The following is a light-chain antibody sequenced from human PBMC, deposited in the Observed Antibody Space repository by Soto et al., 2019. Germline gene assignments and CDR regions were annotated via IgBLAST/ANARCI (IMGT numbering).Light chain of an antibody. CDR3: SSHGGSGV. Sequence: QSALTQPPSASGSPGQSGAISCTGTSSDVGGYNYVSWYQQHPGKAPKLIIYEVVKRPSGVPDRFSGSKSGNTASLTVSGLQPEDEADYYCSSHGGSGVFGGGTKLTVL. V-gene: IGLV2-8*01. CDR2: EVV. J-gene: IGLJ3*02. CDR1: SSDVGGYNY.